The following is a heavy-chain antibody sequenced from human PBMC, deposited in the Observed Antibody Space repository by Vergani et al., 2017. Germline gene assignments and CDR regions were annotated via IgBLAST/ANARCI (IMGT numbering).Heavy chain of an antibody. Sequence: QVQLVQSGAEVKKPGASVKVSCKASGYTFTSYGISWVRQAPGQGLEWMGWFSAYNGNTNYAQKLQGRVTMTTDTSTSTAYMELRSLRSDDTAVYYCARLVVTMVRGVTHYYYGMDVWGQGTTVTVSS. CDR1: GYTFTSYG. CDR3: ARLVVTMVRGVTHYYYGMDV. J-gene: IGHJ6*02. D-gene: IGHD3-10*01. V-gene: IGHV1-18*04. CDR2: FSAYNGNT.